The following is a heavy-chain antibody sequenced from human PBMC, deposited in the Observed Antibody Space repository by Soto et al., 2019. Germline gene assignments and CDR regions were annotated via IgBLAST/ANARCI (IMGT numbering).Heavy chain of an antibody. J-gene: IGHJ6*03. CDR3: ARDQNRDFWGVVVVAAISPRDYYYYYMDV. V-gene: IGHV1-18*01. D-gene: IGHD2-15*01. CDR2: ISAYNGNT. CDR1: GYTFTSYG. Sequence: QVQLVQSGAEVKKPGASVKVSCKASGYTFTSYGISWVRQAPGQGLEWMGWISAYNGNTNYAQKLQGRVTMTTDTSTSTPYMKLRSLRSDDTAVYYCARDQNRDFWGVVVVAAISPRDYYYYYMDVWGKGTTVTVSS.